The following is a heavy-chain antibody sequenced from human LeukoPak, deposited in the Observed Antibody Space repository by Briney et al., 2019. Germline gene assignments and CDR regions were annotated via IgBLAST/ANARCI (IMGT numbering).Heavy chain of an antibody. J-gene: IGHJ4*03. CDR2: IDHRGDT. CDR1: GGSFCRFY. CDR3: ARGATSSETGYFDF. V-gene: IGHV4-34*01. D-gene: IGHD3-22*01. Sequence: SETLSLTCAVYGGSFCRFYWSWIRQSPGKGLEWIAEIDHRGDTNYNPSVKSRVTVSVDTSKNQFSLKVRSLSAADTAVYYCARGATSSETGYFDFWGQGTLVTVS.